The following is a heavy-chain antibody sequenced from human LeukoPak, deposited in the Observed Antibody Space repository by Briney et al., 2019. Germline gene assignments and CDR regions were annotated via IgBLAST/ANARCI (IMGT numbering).Heavy chain of an antibody. J-gene: IGHJ2*01. CDR3: ARPRGVNTVTQGVPYWYFDL. CDR2: IYYSGST. V-gene: IGHV4-59*12. D-gene: IGHD4-17*01. Sequence: SETLSLTCTVSGGSISSYYWSWIRQPPGKGLEWIGYIYYSGSTNYNPSLKSRVTISVDTSKNQFSLKLSSVTAADTAVYYCARPRGVNTVTQGVPYWYFDLWGRGTLVTVSS. CDR1: GGSISSYY.